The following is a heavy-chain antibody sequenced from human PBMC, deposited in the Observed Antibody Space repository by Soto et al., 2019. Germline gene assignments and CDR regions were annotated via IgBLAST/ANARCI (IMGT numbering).Heavy chain of an antibody. CDR3: ARARGGDSGDYASLFDR. CDR2: IHDSGNT. D-gene: IGHD4-17*01. J-gene: IGHJ5*02. V-gene: IGHV4-30-4*01. CDR1: GGSVSIGDYL. Sequence: VQLQESGPGLVTPSQTLSLTCTVFGGSVSIGDYLWSWIRQRPGKGLEWIGYIHDSGNTYYTPSLTSRVTISLDTSKNQFSLKVTSMTAADTAVYFCARARGGDSGDYASLFDRWGQGNLVTVSS.